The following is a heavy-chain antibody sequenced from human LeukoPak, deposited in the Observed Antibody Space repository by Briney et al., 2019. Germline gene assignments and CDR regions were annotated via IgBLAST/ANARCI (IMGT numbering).Heavy chain of an antibody. CDR1: GFTFSDYS. Sequence: QAGGSLRLSCAASGFTFSDYSMHWVRQAPGKGLECVSGVTSNGGSTNYANSVKGRFTIYRDNSKNTLYLQMGSLRPEDMAVYYCAREASSRCFDYWGQGTLVTVSS. V-gene: IGHV3-64*01. J-gene: IGHJ4*02. CDR2: VTSNGGST. CDR3: AREASSRCFDY.